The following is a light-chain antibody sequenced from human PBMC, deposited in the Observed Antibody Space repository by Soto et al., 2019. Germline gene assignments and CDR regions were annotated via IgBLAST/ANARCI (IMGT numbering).Light chain of an antibody. V-gene: IGLV4-69*01. J-gene: IGLJ2*01. CDR1: RGHSSYA. CDR2: LNSDGSH. Sequence: QLVLTQSPSASASLGASVKLTCTLSRGHSSYAIAWHQQQPEKGPRYLMKLNSDGSHSKGDGIPDRFSGSSSWAERYLTISSLQSEDEADYYCQPWGTGIQVFGGGTKLTVL. CDR3: QPWGTGIQV.